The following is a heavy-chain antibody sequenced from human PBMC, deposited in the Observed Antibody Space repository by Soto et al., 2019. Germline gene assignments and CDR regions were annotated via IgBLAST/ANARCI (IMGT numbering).Heavy chain of an antibody. CDR3: ARLPTSYYMDV. CDR2: IYYSGST. J-gene: IGHJ6*03. Sequence: SSETLSLTCTVSGGSISSYYWSWIRQPPGKGLEWIGYIYYSGSTNYNPSLKSRVTISVDTSKNQFSLKLSSVTAADTAVYYCARLPTSYYMDVWGKGTTVTVSS. D-gene: IGHD5-12*01. CDR1: GGSISSYY. V-gene: IGHV4-59*08.